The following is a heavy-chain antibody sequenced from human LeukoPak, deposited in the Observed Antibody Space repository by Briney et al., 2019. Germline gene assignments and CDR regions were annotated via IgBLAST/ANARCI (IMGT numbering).Heavy chain of an antibody. D-gene: IGHD2-2*01. CDR3: TRDLSTSCYDY. V-gene: IGHV3-49*03. CDR2: IRSKAYGGTT. J-gene: IGHJ4*02. Sequence: GGSLRLSCTASGFTFGDYAMSWFGQAPGKGVEWVGFIRSKAYGGTTEYAASVQGRLTISRDDSKSIAYLQMNSLKTEDTAVYYCTRDLSTSCYDYWGQGTLVTVSS. CDR1: GFTFGDYA.